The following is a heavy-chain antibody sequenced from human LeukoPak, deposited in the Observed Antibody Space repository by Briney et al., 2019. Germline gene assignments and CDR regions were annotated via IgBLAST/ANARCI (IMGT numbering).Heavy chain of an antibody. CDR2: IYYSGRT. CDR3: ARLGYSGYEEDFDY. J-gene: IGHJ4*02. D-gene: IGHD5-12*01. CDR1: GGSISSYY. V-gene: IGHV4-59*08. Sequence: SETLSLTCTVPGGSISSYYWSWIRQPPGKGLGWIGYIYYSGRTNYNPSLKSRVPISVDTSKNQFSLKLSSVTAADTAVYYCARLGYSGYEEDFDYWGQGTLVTVSS.